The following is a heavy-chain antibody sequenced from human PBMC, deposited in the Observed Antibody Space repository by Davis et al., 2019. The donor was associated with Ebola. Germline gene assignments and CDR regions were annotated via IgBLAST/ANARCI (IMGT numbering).Heavy chain of an antibody. V-gene: IGHV3-33*08. CDR2: IWYDGSKA. D-gene: IGHD1-26*01. CDR1: GFTFSSYW. Sequence: GGSLRLSCAASGFTFSSYWMSWVRQAPGKGPEWVAVIWYDGSKAHYADSVQGRFNISRDNSNKNVYLQMNSLRAEDTAMYYCTRARDHMYGSYFDYWGQGTLVTVSS. J-gene: IGHJ4*02. CDR3: TRARDHMYGSYFDY.